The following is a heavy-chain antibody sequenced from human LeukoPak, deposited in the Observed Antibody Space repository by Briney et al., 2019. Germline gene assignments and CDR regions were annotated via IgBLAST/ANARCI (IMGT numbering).Heavy chain of an antibody. CDR1: EFSVGSNY. J-gene: IGHJ4*02. Sequence: GGSLRLSCAASEFSVGSNYMTWVRQAPGKGLEWVSLIYSGGSTYYADSVKGRFTISRDNSKNTLYLQMNSLRAEDMAVYYCARESYGSYYYWGQGTLVTVSS. CDR3: ARESYGSYYY. V-gene: IGHV3-66*01. CDR2: IYSGGST. D-gene: IGHD1-26*01.